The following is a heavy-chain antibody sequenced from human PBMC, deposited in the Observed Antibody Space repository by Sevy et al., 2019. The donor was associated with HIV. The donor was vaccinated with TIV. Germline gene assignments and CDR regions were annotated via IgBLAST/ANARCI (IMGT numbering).Heavy chain of an antibody. Sequence: GGSLRLSCPASGFSFSTYGMHWVRQAPGKGLEWAAAISYDGSKKYYADSVKGRFTISRDNSKNTLYLEINGLRPEDTAIYYCAKDWGGPSDWYLYFDHWGQGALVTVSS. CDR1: GFSFSTYG. CDR2: ISYDGSKK. J-gene: IGHJ4*02. V-gene: IGHV3-30*18. CDR3: AKDWGGPSDWYLYFDH. D-gene: IGHD2-21*02.